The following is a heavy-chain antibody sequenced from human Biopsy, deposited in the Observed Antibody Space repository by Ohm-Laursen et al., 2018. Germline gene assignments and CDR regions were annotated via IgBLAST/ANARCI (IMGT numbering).Heavy chain of an antibody. D-gene: IGHD2-15*01. J-gene: IGHJ4*02. CDR2: ISSSGATI. V-gene: IGHV3-11*01. CDR3: ARARDDFVVVPAAFFDF. CDR1: GFTFSDHH. Sequence: SLRLSCSASGFTFSDHHMAWVRQAPGKGLEWLSYISSSGATIKYADSAKGRFTISRDNAKNSLYLRMNSLRAEDTAVYFCARARDDFVVVPAAFFDFWGQGTLVTVSS.